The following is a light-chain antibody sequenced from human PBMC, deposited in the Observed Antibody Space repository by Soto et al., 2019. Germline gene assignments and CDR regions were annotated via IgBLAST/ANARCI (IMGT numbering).Light chain of an antibody. J-gene: IGKJ5*01. CDR3: QRYGSSQIT. CDR1: QSVSSSY. CDR2: SAS. V-gene: IGKV3-20*01. Sequence: EIVLTQSPGTLSLSPGERATLSCRASQSVSSSYLAWYQQRPGQAPRLLIYSASSRATGIPDRFSGSGSGTDFTLTINRLEPEDFAVYYCQRYGSSQITFGQGTRLEIK.